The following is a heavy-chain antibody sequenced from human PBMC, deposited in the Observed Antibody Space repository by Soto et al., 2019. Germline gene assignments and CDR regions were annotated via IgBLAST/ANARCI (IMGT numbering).Heavy chain of an antibody. Sequence: EVQLLESGGGLVQPGGSLRLSCAASGFTFSSYAMSWVRQAPGKGLEWVSAISGSGGSTYYADSVKGRFTISRDNSKNTLYLQMNSLRAEDTAVYYCAKRGVVVTADLYYYYGMDVWGQGTTVTVSS. CDR3: AKRGVVVTADLYYYYGMDV. J-gene: IGHJ6*02. CDR2: ISGSGGST. CDR1: GFTFSSYA. V-gene: IGHV3-23*01. D-gene: IGHD2-21*02.